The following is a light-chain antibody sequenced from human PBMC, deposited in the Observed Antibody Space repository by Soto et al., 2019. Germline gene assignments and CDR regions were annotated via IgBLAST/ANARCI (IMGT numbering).Light chain of an antibody. V-gene: IGKV4-1*01. CDR2: WAS. CDR3: QQCYSIPYT. Sequence: DIVMTQSPDSLAVSLGERATINCKSSQNLLYSSNNKNYLAWYQQKPGQPPKLLIYWASTREFGVPDRFSGSGSGTDFTLTISDLQAEDVAVYYCQQCYSIPYTFGQGTNLEIK. CDR1: QNLLYSSNNKNY. J-gene: IGKJ2*01.